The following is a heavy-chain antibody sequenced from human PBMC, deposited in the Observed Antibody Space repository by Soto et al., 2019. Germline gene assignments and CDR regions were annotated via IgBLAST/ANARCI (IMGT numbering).Heavy chain of an antibody. D-gene: IGHD4-4*01. CDR3: ARVKTDYSNPRGPFFFYGMDV. V-gene: IGHV3-30-3*01. CDR2: ILYDGGHK. Sequence: QVQLVESGGGVVHPERTLRLSCSASEFTFSSYAMHWVRQAPGKGLAGVAGILYDGGHKFYGDSVRGRFTISRDSSKTTVFLQMNSLRPEDTAAYYCARVKTDYSNPRGPFFFYGMDVWGQGTTVTVSS. CDR1: EFTFSSYA. J-gene: IGHJ6*02.